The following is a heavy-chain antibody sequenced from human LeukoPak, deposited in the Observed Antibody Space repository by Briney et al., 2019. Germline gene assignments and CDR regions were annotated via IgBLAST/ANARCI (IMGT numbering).Heavy chain of an antibody. CDR2: IKEDGSEK. D-gene: IGHD2/OR15-2a*01. V-gene: IGHV3-7*04. J-gene: IGHJ3*02. Sequence: PGGSLRLSCAASGFTFSRHWMNWVRQAPGKGLEWVANIKEDGSEKYYVDSVKGRFTISRDNAENSLYLQMNSLRAEDTAVYYCARVSAEGRGFDIWGQGTMVTVSS. CDR1: GFTFSRHW. CDR3: ARVSAEGRGFDI.